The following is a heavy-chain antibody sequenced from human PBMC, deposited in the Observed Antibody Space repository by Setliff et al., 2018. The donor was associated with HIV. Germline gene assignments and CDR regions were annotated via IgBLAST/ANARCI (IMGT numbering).Heavy chain of an antibody. CDR2: IYPSGNS. CDR1: SGSISNSGYY. V-gene: IGHV4-31*03. J-gene: IGHJ4*02. Sequence: PSETLSLTCTVSSGSISNSGYYWSWLRQHSGKGPEWIGYIYPSGNSHFNPSLQSRVTMSIDTSQNQFSLHLTSVTAADTAMYFCAMGISGEYYFDYWGRDSWSPSPQ. CDR3: AMGISGEYYFDY. D-gene: IGHD2-15*01.